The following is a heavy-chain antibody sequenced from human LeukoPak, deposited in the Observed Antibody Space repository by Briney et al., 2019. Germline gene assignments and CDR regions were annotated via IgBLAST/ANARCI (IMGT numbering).Heavy chain of an antibody. J-gene: IGHJ3*02. Sequence: GRSLRLSCAASGFTFSSYAMHWVRQAPGKGLEWVAVISSDGSYKYYADSVKGRFTISRDNSKNTMYLQMNSLRAEDTAVYYCAREYSSSGTGAFDIWGQGTMVTVSS. V-gene: IGHV3-30*04. CDR2: ISSDGSYK. D-gene: IGHD6-13*01. CDR3: AREYSSSGTGAFDI. CDR1: GFTFSSYA.